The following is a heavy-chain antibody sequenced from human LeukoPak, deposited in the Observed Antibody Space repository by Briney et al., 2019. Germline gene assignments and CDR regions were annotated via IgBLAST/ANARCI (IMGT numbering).Heavy chain of an antibody. CDR1: GFTFSSSW. Sequence: GGSLRLSCVASGFTFSSSWMSWVRRAPGKGLEWVANIKQDGTEEYYVDSVRGRFSISKDNAKNSLYLQMNSLRAEDTAVYYCARDPCHGALDYWGQGALVTVSS. V-gene: IGHV3-7*03. CDR2: IKQDGTEE. CDR3: ARDPCHGALDY. J-gene: IGHJ4*02. D-gene: IGHD2-2*01.